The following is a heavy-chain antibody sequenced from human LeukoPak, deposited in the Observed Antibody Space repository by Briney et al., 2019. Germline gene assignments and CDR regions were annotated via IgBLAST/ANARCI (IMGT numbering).Heavy chain of an antibody. D-gene: IGHD1-26*01. Sequence: PSETLSLTCAVYGGSLSGYYWSWIRQPPGKGLEWIGEINHSGSTNYNPSLKSRVTISVDTSKNQFSLKLSSVTAADTAVYYCAGRKDGATILADYWGQGTLVTVSS. J-gene: IGHJ4*02. CDR3: AGRKDGATILADY. CDR1: GGSLSGYY. CDR2: INHSGST. V-gene: IGHV4-34*01.